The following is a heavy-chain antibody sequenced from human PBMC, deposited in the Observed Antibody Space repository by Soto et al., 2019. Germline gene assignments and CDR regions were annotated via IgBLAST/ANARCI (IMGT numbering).Heavy chain of an antibody. CDR3: ARVGYPGKQWLVRGYYYYGMDV. D-gene: IGHD6-19*01. Sequence: GGSLRLSCAASGFTFSSYAMHWVRQAPGKGLEWVAVISYDGSNKYYADSVKGRFTISRDNSKNTLYLQMNSLRAEDTAVYYCARVGYPGKQWLVRGYYYYGMDVWGQGTTVTVSS. CDR1: GFTFSSYA. J-gene: IGHJ6*02. V-gene: IGHV3-30-3*01. CDR2: ISYDGSNK.